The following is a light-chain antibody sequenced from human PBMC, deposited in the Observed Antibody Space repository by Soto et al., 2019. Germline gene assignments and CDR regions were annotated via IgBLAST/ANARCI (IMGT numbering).Light chain of an antibody. V-gene: IGKV3-20*01. CDR1: QNVSSSY. CDR3: QQFGSSPPWT. CDR2: GAS. Sequence: EIVLTQSPGTLSLSPGERATLSCRASQNVSSSYLAWYQQKPGQAPRLLIYGASSRATGIPDRFSGSGSGTDFTLTISRLEPEDFAVYYCQQFGSSPPWTFGQGTKVEMK. J-gene: IGKJ1*01.